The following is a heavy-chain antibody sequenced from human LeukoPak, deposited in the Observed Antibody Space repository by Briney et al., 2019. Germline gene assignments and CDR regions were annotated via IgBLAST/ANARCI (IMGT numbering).Heavy chain of an antibody. CDR2: IYTSGST. V-gene: IGHV4-4*07. D-gene: IGHD3-10*01. Sequence: PSETLSLTCTVSGGSTSSYYWSWIRQPAGKGLEWIGRIYTSGSTNYNPSLKSRVTMSVDTSKNQFSLKLSSVTAADTAVYYCARDTNGSGSYPLFYWYFDPWGRGTLVTVSS. J-gene: IGHJ2*01. CDR3: ARDTNGSGSYPLFYWYFDP. CDR1: GGSTSSYY.